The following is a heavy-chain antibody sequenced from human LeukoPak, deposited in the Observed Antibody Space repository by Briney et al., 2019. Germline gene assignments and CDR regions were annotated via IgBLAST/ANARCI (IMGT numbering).Heavy chain of an antibody. CDR2: IYHSGST. V-gene: IGHV4-4*02. Sequence: SGTLSLTCAVSGGSISSNNWWNWVRQTPGKGLEWIGEIYHSGSTNYNPSLKSRVTISVDKSKNQFSLKLSSVTAADTAVYYCARYRRGIVVVPAADWYFDLWGRGTLVTVSS. J-gene: IGHJ2*01. D-gene: IGHD2-2*01. CDR1: GGSISSNNW. CDR3: ARYRRGIVVVPAADWYFDL.